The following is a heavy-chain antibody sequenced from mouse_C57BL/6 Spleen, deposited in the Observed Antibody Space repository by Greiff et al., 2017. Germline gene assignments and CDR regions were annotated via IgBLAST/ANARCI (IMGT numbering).Heavy chain of an antibody. V-gene: IGHV14-2*01. Sequence: EVHLVESGAELVKPGASVKLSCTASGFNIKDYYMHWVKQRTEQGLEWIGRIDPEDGETKYAPKFQGKATITADTSSNTAYLQLSSLTAEDTAVYYCARDNDYDYYAMDYWGQGTSVTVSS. CDR3: ARDNDYDYYAMDY. D-gene: IGHD2-4*01. CDR2: IDPEDGET. J-gene: IGHJ4*01. CDR1: GFNIKDYY.